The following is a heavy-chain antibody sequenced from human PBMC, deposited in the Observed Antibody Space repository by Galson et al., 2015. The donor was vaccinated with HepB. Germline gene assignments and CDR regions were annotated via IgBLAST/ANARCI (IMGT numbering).Heavy chain of an antibody. CDR2: IWYDGSNK. CDR3: AKERGGYSGYDSSGYGMDV. V-gene: IGHV3-33*06. D-gene: IGHD5-12*01. CDR1: GFTFSSYG. Sequence: SLRLSCAASGFTFSSYGMHWVRQAPGKGLEWVAVIWYDGSNKYYADSVKGRFTISRDNSKNTLYLQMNSLRAEDTAVYYCAKERGGYSGYDSSGYGMDVWGQGTTVTVSS. J-gene: IGHJ6*02.